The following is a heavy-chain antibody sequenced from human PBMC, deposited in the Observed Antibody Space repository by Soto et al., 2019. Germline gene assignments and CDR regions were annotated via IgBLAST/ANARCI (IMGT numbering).Heavy chain of an antibody. V-gene: IGHV3-53*02. J-gene: IGHJ5*02. Sequence: EVQVVETGGGLIQPGGSLRLSCAVSGFTVSSNYMSWVRQPPGKGPEWVSDIYSGGSTYYADSVEGRFTISRDNSKNTLYLQMNSLRAEDTAVYYCARERDGHNPNWFDLWGQGTLVTVSS. CDR3: ARERDGHNPNWFDL. CDR2: IYSGGST. D-gene: IGHD2-8*01. CDR1: GFTVSSNY.